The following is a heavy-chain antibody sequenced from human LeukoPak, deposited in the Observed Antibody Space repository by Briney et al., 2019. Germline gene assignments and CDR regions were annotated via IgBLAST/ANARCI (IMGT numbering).Heavy chain of an antibody. CDR1: GGSISSGGSS. D-gene: IGHD4-17*01. CDR2: IYHSGST. J-gene: IGHJ4*02. CDR3: ARLTSYGYYFDY. Sequence: SETLSLTCAVSGGSISSGGSSWSWIRQPPGKGLEWIGYIYHSGSTYYNPSLKSRVTISVDRSKNQFSLKLSSVTAADTAVYYCARLTSYGYYFDYWGQGTLVTVSS. V-gene: IGHV4-30-2*01.